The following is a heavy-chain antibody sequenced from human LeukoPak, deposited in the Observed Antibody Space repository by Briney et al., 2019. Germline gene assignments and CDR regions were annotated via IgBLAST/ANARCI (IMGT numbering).Heavy chain of an antibody. J-gene: IGHJ4*02. Sequence: GGSLRLSCAASGFTFSSYAMSWVRQAPGKGLEWVANIKQDGSEKYYVDSVKGRFTISRDNAKNSLYLQMNSLRAEDTAVYYCARVLLGGQGTLVTVSS. V-gene: IGHV3-7*04. CDR2: IKQDGSEK. D-gene: IGHD3-10*01. CDR3: ARVLL. CDR1: GFTFSSYA.